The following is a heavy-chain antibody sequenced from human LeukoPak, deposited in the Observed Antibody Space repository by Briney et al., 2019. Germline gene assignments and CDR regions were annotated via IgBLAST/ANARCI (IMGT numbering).Heavy chain of an antibody. J-gene: IGHJ4*02. CDR3: ARAEGYGGELDS. CDR1: GFTFSTFA. V-gene: IGHV3-30*04. CDR2: IPYDGSNK. Sequence: GSLRLSCAASGFTFSTFAMSGGRQGSAKGVGWVAVIPYDGSNKYYADSVKGRFTISRENSKNRLYLQMNSLRGEDTAVYYCARAEGYGGELDSWGQGTLVTVSS. D-gene: IGHD4-23*01.